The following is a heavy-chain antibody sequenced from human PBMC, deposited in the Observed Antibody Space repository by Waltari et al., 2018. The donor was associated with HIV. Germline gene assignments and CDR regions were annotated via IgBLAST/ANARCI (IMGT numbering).Heavy chain of an antibody. CDR2: ISGYNGDT. V-gene: IGHV1-18*01. CDR1: GYNFTNYG. CDR3: ARDHYYGSSGYYSDY. D-gene: IGHD3-22*01. Sequence: QVHLVQSGAELRKPGASVTVSCKASGYNFTNYGITWVRQGPGQGLEWMGWISGYNGDTKYAQKVRGRVTMTTDTSTSTAYLEMGSLRFDDTAVYYCARDHYYGSSGYYSDYWGQGTLVTVSS. J-gene: IGHJ4*02.